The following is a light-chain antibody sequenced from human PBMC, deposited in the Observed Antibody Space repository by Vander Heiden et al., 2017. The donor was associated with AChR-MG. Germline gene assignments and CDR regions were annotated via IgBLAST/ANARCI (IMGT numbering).Light chain of an antibody. CDR2: GAS. CDR1: QSVSSN. J-gene: IGKJ4*01. Sequence: EIVMTQSPATLSVSPGERATLSCRASQSVSSNLAWYQQKPGQAPRLLIYGASTRATGIPARFSGSGSGTEFTLTISSLQSEDFAVYYCQHLETLGGGTKVEIK. V-gene: IGKV3-15*01. CDR3: QHLET.